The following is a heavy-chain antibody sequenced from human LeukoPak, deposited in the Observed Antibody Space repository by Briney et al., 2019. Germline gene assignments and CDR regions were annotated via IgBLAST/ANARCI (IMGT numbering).Heavy chain of an antibody. CDR3: ARLYSTGEGVYYYYYMDV. Sequence: GGSLRLSCAASGFTFSSYGMHWVRQAPGKGLEWVAVISYDGSNKYYADSVKGRFTISRDNSKNTLYLQMNSLRAEDTAVYYCARLYSTGEGVYYYYYMDVWGKGTTVTVSS. CDR1: GFTFSSYG. D-gene: IGHD4-11*01. V-gene: IGHV3-30*03. J-gene: IGHJ6*03. CDR2: ISYDGSNK.